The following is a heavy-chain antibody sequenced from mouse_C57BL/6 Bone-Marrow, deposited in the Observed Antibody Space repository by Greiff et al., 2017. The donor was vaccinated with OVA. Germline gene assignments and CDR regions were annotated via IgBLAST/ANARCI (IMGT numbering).Heavy chain of an antibody. Sequence: QVQLKQSGAELARPGASVKLSCKASGYTFTSYGISWVKQRTGQGLEWIGEIYPRSGNTYYNEKFKGKATLTADKSSSTAYMELRSLKSEDSAVYFCANYYGSSEGDYWGQGTTLTVSS. CDR3: ANYYGSSEGDY. D-gene: IGHD1-1*01. CDR1: GYTFTSYG. CDR2: IYPRSGNT. J-gene: IGHJ2*01. V-gene: IGHV1-81*01.